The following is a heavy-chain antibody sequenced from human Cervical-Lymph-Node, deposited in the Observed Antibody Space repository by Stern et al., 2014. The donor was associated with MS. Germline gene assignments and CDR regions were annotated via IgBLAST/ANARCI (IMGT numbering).Heavy chain of an antibody. CDR1: GFTFSYYG. CDR3: ARDSRDYLNYYGLDV. CDR2: LWYEENKT. J-gene: IGHJ6*02. Sequence: VQLVESGGGVVQPGRSLRLACATSGFTFSYYGMGWVRQAPGKGLGWGALLWYEENKTYYTDSVKGRFTISRDTSKNTLYLQMDNLRAEDTAVYYCARDSRDYLNYYGLDVWGQGTTVTVS. D-gene: IGHD4-17*01. V-gene: IGHV3-33*01.